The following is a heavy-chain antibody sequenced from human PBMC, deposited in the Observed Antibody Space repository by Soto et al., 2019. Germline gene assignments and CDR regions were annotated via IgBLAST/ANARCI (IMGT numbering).Heavy chain of an antibody. Sequence: QVQLQESGPGLVKPYETLSITFTVSDGSISSSNYFWRWIRHPPGKGLEWIESISYSGSTYYNPSGLNTVIIIVVTTEYAFSLKLSSGTAKETDVYKCARSKYNIGTRYTIDYWGQGPLLPSSS. J-gene: IGHJ4*01. CDR2: ISYSGST. CDR3: ARSKYNIGTRYTIDY. V-gene: IGHV4-39*02. D-gene: IGHD1-20*01. CDR1: DGSISSSNYF.